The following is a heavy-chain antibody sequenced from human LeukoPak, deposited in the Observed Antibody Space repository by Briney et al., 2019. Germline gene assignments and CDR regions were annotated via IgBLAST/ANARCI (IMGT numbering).Heavy chain of an antibody. CDR2: IYSGDIT. CDR3: ARGYYDTSGYFGDS. D-gene: IGHD3-22*01. Sequence: GGSLRLSCAASGFTVNSNYMSWVRLAPGKGLEWLSVIYSGDITYYADSVKGRFTISRDNSKNTLYLQMNSLRAEDTAVYYCARGYYDTSGYFGDSWGQGTLVTVSS. V-gene: IGHV3-66*01. J-gene: IGHJ4*02. CDR1: GFTVNSNY.